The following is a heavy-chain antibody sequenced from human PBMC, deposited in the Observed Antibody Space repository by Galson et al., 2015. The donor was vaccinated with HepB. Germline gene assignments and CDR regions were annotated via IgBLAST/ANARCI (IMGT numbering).Heavy chain of an antibody. CDR3: ARARYSYGYEFDY. J-gene: IGHJ4*02. CDR2: IYYSGST. Sequence: ETLSLTCTVSGGSISSYYWSWIRQPPGKGLEWIGYIYYSGSTNYNPSLKSRVTISVDTSKNQFSLKLSSVTAADTAVYYCARARYSYGYEFDYWGQGTLVTVSS. V-gene: IGHV4-59*01. D-gene: IGHD5-18*01. CDR1: GGSISSYY.